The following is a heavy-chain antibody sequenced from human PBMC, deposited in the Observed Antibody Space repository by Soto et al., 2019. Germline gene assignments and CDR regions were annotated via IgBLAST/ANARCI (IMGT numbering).Heavy chain of an antibody. V-gene: IGHV3-30-3*01. D-gene: IGHD6-13*01. CDR3: ASLDGAAAPP. J-gene: IGHJ5*02. CDR1: GFTFSSYA. CDR2: ISYDGSNK. Sequence: QVQLVESGGGVVQPGRSLRLSCAASGFTFSSYAMHWVRQAPGKGLEWVAVISYDGSNKYYADSVKGRFTISRDNSKNTLYLQMNSLRAEDTAVYYCASLDGAAAPPWGQGTLVTVSS.